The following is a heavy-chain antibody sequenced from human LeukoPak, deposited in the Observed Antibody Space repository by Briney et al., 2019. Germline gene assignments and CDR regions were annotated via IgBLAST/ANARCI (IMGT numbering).Heavy chain of an antibody. V-gene: IGHV3-7*01. CDR1: GFTFANSW. CDR3: TRDTIGSLDY. Sequence: PGGSLRLSCAASGFTFANSWVAWVRQAPGKGLEWVANIKQDGSTKHYADSLKGRLTISRDNPKNSLFLQMNNLRADDTAIYYCTRDTIGSLDYWGQGILVTVAS. D-gene: IGHD1-26*01. CDR2: IKQDGSTK. J-gene: IGHJ4*02.